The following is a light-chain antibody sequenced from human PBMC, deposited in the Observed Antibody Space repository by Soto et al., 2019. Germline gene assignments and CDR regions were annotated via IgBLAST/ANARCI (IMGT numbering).Light chain of an antibody. J-gene: IGLJ3*02. CDR1: SSDVGGYNY. CDR2: EVS. Sequence: QSALTQPASVSGSPGQSITISCTGTSSDVGGYNYVSWYQQHPGKAPKLMIYEVSSWPSGVSNRFSGSKSGNTASLTISGLQAEDEADYYCTSYTTSSTWVFGGGTKVTVL. CDR3: TSYTTSSTWV. V-gene: IGLV2-14*01.